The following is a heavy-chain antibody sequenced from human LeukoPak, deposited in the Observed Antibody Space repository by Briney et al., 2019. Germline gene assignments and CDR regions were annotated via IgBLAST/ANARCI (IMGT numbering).Heavy chain of an antibody. CDR3: AKGASASRYFDY. D-gene: IGHD1-26*01. CDR2: ISGSGGST. V-gene: IGHV3-23*01. Sequence: GSLRLSCAASGFTFTYYAMNWVRQAPGKGLEWVSDISGSGGSTNYADAVKGRFTISRDNSKNTLYLQMNSLRVEDAAVYYCAKGASASRYFDYWGQGTLVTVSS. CDR1: GFTFTYYA. J-gene: IGHJ4*02.